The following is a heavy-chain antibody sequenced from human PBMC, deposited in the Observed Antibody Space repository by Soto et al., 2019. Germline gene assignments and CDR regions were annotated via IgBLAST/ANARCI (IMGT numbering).Heavy chain of an antibody. CDR3: ARDGVWGRARQWLALDY. D-gene: IGHD6-19*01. J-gene: IGHJ4*02. V-gene: IGHV3-21*01. Sequence: AGGSLRLSCAASRFTFSSYNMNWVRQAPGKGLEWVSSISSSSSYIYYADSVKGRFTISRDNAKNSLYLQMNSLRAEDTAVYYCARDGVWGRARQWLALDYWGQGTLVTVSS. CDR2: ISSSSSYI. CDR1: RFTFSSYN.